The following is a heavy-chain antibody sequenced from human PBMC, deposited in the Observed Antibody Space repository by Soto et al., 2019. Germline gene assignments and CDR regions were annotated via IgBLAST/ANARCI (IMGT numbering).Heavy chain of an antibody. CDR2: ISSSSSTI. Sequence: GGSLRLSCAASGFTFSSYSMNWVRQAPGKGLEWVSYISSSSSTIYYADSVKGRFTTSRDNAKNTVYLQMNSLRAEDTAVYYCARGDGDYYDGNGYLGRHWGQGTLVTVSS. CDR3: ARGDGDYYDGNGYLGRH. V-gene: IGHV3-48*04. D-gene: IGHD3-22*01. J-gene: IGHJ4*02. CDR1: GFTFSSYS.